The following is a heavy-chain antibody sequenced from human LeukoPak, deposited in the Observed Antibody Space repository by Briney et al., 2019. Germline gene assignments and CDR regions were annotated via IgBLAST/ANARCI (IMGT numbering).Heavy chain of an antibody. CDR1: AGSFSGYY. CDR3: ARRLDCRSTSCYEHIAVPGEPFDY. V-gene: IGHV4-34*01. CDR2: INHSGST. Sequence: SETLSLTCAVYAGSFSGYYWNWIRQPPGKGLEWIGEINHSGSTNYNPSLKSRPSISVDTSKNQFSLKLSSVTAADTAGYYCARRLDCRSTSCYEHIAVPGEPFDYWGQGTLVTVSS. J-gene: IGHJ4*02. D-gene: IGHD2-2*01.